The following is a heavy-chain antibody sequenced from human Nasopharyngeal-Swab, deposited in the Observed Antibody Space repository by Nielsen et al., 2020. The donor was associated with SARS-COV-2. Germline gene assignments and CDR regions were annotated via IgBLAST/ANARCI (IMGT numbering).Heavy chain of an antibody. J-gene: IGHJ5*02. CDR3: ARGALLGYCSGGSCYRTWFDP. Sequence: RQAPGKGLEWIGEINHSGSTNYNPSLKSRVTISVDTSKNQFSLKLSSVTAADTAVYYCARGALLGYCSGGSCYRTWFDPWGQGTLVTVSS. CDR2: INHSGST. D-gene: IGHD2-15*01. V-gene: IGHV4-34*01.